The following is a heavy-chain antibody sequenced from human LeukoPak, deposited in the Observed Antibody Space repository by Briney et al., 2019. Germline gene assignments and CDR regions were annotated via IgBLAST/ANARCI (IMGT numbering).Heavy chain of an antibody. Sequence: ASVKVSCKASGYTFTGYYMHWVRQAPGQGLEWMGWINPNSGGTNYAQKFQGRVTMTRDTSISTAYMELSSLRSEDTAVYYCARGPFQASYYYYYYYMDVWGKGTTVTVSS. CDR1: GYTFTGYY. CDR2: INPNSGGT. D-gene: IGHD2/OR15-2a*01. J-gene: IGHJ6*03. CDR3: ARGPFQASYYYYYYYMDV. V-gene: IGHV1-2*02.